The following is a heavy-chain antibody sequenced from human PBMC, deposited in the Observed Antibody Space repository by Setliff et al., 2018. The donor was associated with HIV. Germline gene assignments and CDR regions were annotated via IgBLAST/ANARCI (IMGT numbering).Heavy chain of an antibody. Sequence: SVKVSCKTSGGIISWVRQAPGQGLEWMGRIIPVGGTTNYAQKFQGRVTITADKSTSTVYMELSSLRSDDAAVYYCATGLSSTDPSSNSWGQGTPVTVSS. D-gene: IGHD1-1*01. CDR3: ATGLSSTDPSSNS. J-gene: IGHJ4*02. CDR1: GGI. V-gene: IGHV1-69*08. CDR2: IIPVGGTT.